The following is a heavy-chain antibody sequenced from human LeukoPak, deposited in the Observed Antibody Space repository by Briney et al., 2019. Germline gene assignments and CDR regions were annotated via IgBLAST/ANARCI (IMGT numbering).Heavy chain of an antibody. V-gene: IGHV3-30*04. CDR2: ISSDGSSE. J-gene: IGHJ6*02. D-gene: IGHD2/OR15-2a*01. CDR1: GFSFGNYV. CDR3: ARSPMGIYTFVL. Sequence: GGSLRLSCAASGFSFGNYVMHWVRQAPAKGLEWVAVISSDGSSEFYADPVKGRFTISRDNFEITLHLRMDRLRVDDTAVFYWARSPMGIYTFVLWGQGTTVSVS.